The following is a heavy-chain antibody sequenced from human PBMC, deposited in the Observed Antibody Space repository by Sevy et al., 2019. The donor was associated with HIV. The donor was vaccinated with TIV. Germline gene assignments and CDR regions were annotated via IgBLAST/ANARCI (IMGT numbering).Heavy chain of an antibody. CDR3: ARGRGYHDSSGYYPDYYYYYGMDV. V-gene: IGHV3-11*01. Sequence: GGSLRLSCAASGFTFSDYYMSWIRQAPGKGLEWVSYISSSGSTIYYADSVKGRFTISRDNAKNSLYLQMNSLRAEDTAVYYCARGRGYHDSSGYYPDYYYYYGMDVWGQGTTVTVSS. CDR1: GFTFSDYY. J-gene: IGHJ6*02. D-gene: IGHD3-22*01. CDR2: ISSSGSTI.